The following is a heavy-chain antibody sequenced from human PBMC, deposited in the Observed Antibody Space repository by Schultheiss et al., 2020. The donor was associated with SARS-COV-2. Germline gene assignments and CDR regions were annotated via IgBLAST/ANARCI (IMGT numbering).Heavy chain of an antibody. V-gene: IGHV1-46*03. CDR2: INPSGGST. CDR1: GYTFTSYY. CDR3: ARGGFGESYYYYYGMDV. D-gene: IGHD3-10*01. J-gene: IGHJ6*02. Sequence: GESLKISCKASGYTFTSYYMHWVRQAPGQGLEWMGIINPSGGSTSYAQKFQGRVTMTRDTSTSTVYMELSSLRSEDTAVYYCARGGFGESYYYYYGMDVWGQGTTVTVSS.